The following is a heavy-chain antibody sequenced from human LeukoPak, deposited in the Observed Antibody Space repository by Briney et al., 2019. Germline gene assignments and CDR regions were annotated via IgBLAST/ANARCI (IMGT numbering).Heavy chain of an antibody. V-gene: IGHV3-30*18. CDR3: AKMLYSSSSEALYYYYYGMDV. CDR2: ISYDGSNK. J-gene: IGHJ6*02. CDR1: GFTFSSYG. D-gene: IGHD6-6*01. Sequence: GGSLRLSCAASGFTFSSYGMHWVRQAPGKGLEWVAVISYDGSNKYYADSVKGRFTISRDNSKNTLYLQMNSLRAEDTAVYYCAKMLYSSSSEALYYYYYGMDVWGQGTTVTVSS.